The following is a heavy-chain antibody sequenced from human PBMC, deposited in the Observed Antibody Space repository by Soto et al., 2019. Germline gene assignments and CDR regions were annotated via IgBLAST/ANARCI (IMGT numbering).Heavy chain of an antibody. Sequence: PSETLSLTCTVSGGSISSSFYYWGWIRQPPGKGLEWIGSIYYSGSTYYNPSLKSRVTISVDTSKNQFSLKLSSVTAADTAVYYCARRGSYPYFDYWGQGTLVTVSS. CDR2: IYYSGST. CDR1: GGSISSSFYY. V-gene: IGHV4-39*01. CDR3: ARRGSYPYFDY. J-gene: IGHJ4*02. D-gene: IGHD1-26*01.